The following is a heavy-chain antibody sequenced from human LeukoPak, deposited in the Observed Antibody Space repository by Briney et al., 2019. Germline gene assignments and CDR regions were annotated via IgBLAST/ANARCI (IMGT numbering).Heavy chain of an antibody. D-gene: IGHD2-2*01. CDR1: GDSVSSNSAA. CDR3: ARGSQQLPRSTPDY. CDR2: TYYRSKWYY. Sequence: SQTLSLTCAISGDSVSSNSAAWNWLRQSPSRGLEWLGRTYYRSKWYYDYAPSVKSRTSINPDTSKNQFSLQLNSVTPEDTAVYYCARGSQQLPRSTPDYWGQGTLVTVSS. V-gene: IGHV6-1*01. J-gene: IGHJ4*02.